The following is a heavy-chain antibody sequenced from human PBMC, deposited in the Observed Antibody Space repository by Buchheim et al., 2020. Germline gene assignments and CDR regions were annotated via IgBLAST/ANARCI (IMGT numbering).Heavy chain of an antibody. V-gene: IGHV3-33*01. D-gene: IGHD6-19*01. J-gene: IGHJ4*02. CDR2: IWYDGSNK. Sequence: QVQLVESGGGVVQPGRSLRLSCAASGFTFSSYGMHWVRQAPGKGLEWVAVIWYDGSNKYYADSVKGRFTISRDNSKNTLYLQMNSLRAEDTAVYYCARDHSSGWYPNFDYWGQGTL. CDR1: GFTFSSYG. CDR3: ARDHSSGWYPNFDY.